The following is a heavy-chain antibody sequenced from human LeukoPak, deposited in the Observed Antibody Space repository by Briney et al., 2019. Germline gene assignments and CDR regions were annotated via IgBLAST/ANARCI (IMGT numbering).Heavy chain of an antibody. D-gene: IGHD2-15*01. V-gene: IGHV4-38-2*02. J-gene: IGHJ4*02. CDR1: GYSISSGYY. CDR3: ARGPSCSGGSCYGYYFDY. Sequence: SETLSLTCTVSGYSISSGYYWGCIRQPPGKRLEWIGSIYHSGSTNYNPSLKSRVTISVDTSKSQFSLKLSSVTAADTAVYHCARGPSCSGGSCYGYYFDYWGQGTLVTVSS. CDR2: IYHSGST.